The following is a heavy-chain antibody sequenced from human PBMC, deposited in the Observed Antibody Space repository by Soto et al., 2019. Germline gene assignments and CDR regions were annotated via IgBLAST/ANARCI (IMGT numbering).Heavy chain of an antibody. J-gene: IGHJ6*02. Sequence: QVTLKESGPVLVKPTETLTLTCTVCGFSLSNARMGVSWIRQPPGKALEWLAHIFSNDEKSYSTSLKSRLTISKDTSKSQVVLTMTNMDPVDTATYYCARSYSSSWYDYYGMDVWGQGTTVTVSS. V-gene: IGHV2-26*01. D-gene: IGHD6-13*01. CDR2: IFSNDEK. CDR3: ARSYSSSWYDYYGMDV. CDR1: GFSLSNARMG.